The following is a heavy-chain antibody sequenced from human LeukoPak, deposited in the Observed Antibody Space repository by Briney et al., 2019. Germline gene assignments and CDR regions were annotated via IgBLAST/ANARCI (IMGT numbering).Heavy chain of an antibody. V-gene: IGHV1-2*02. Sequence: GASVKVSCKASGYTFTGYYMHWVRQAPGQGLEWMGWINPNSGGTNYAQRFQGRVTMTRDTSISTAYMELSRLRSDDTAVYYCARIGCSGGSCYHYYGMDVWGQGTTVTVSS. CDR1: GYTFTGYY. J-gene: IGHJ6*02. D-gene: IGHD2-15*01. CDR3: ARIGCSGGSCYHYYGMDV. CDR2: INPNSGGT.